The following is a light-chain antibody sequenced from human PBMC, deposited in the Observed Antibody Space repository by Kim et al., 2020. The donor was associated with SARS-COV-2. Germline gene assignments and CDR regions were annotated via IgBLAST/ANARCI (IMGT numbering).Light chain of an antibody. Sequence: RATFNCKSSLSILYRSKNKNHLAWYQQKPGQPPKLLVYWASTRESGVPDRCSGSGSGTDFTLTISSLQAEDVAVYYCQQYYTTPPTFGGGTKLEI. CDR3: QQYYTTPPT. V-gene: IGKV4-1*01. CDR2: WAS. J-gene: IGKJ4*01. CDR1: LSILYRSKNKNH.